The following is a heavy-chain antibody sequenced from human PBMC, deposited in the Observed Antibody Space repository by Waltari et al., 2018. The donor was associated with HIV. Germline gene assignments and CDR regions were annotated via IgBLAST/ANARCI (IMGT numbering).Heavy chain of an antibody. Sequence: QLQLQESGPGLVKPSETLSLTCTVSGGSISSSSYYWGWIRQPPGKGLEWIGSSYYSGIPDYNPSLKRRITISLATSKTQFSLMLSSVTAADTAVYYCARRSHYDSSGYYFDYWGQGTLVTVSS. CDR3: ARRSHYDSSGYYFDY. J-gene: IGHJ4*02. V-gene: IGHV4-39*01. D-gene: IGHD3-22*01. CDR2: SYYSGIP. CDR1: GGSISSSSYY.